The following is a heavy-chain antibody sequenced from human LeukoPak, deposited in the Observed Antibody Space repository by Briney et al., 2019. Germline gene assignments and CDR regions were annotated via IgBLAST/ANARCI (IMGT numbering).Heavy chain of an antibody. D-gene: IGHD3-10*01. Sequence: GGSLRLSCAASGFTFSSSAMSWVRQAPGKGLEWVSAISGSGGSTYYADSVKGRFTISSDNSKNTLYLQMNSLRAEDTAVYYCAKDLHYYGSGSYLFFDYWGQGTLVTVSS. V-gene: IGHV3-23*01. CDR3: AKDLHYYGSGSYLFFDY. CDR2: ISGSGGST. J-gene: IGHJ4*02. CDR1: GFTFSSSA.